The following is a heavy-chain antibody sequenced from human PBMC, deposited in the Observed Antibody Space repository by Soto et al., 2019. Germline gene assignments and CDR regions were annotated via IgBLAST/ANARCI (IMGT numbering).Heavy chain of an antibody. D-gene: IGHD5-18*01. CDR1: GFTFSSYA. CDR2: ISGSGGST. V-gene: IGHV3-23*01. J-gene: IGHJ6*02. Sequence: GGSLRLSCAASGFTFSSYAMSWVRQAPGKGLEWVSAISGSGGSTYYADSVKGRFTISRDNSKNTLYLQMNSLRAEDTAVYYCAKYSSGGSYYYGMDVWGQGTTVTVSS. CDR3: AKYSSGGSYYYGMDV.